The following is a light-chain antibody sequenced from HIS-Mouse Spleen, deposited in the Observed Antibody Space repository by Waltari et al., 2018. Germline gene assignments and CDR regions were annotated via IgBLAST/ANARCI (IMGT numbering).Light chain of an antibody. J-gene: IGLJ2*01. Sequence: SYELTQPPSVSVSPGQTARITCAGDVLPKNYAYWYQQKSGQAPVLVIYEDSKRPSGIPERFSGSSSGTMATLTISGAQVEDEADYYCYSTDSSGNHRVFGGGTKLTVL. CDR3: YSTDSSGNHRV. CDR2: EDS. CDR1: VLPKNY. V-gene: IGLV3-10*01.